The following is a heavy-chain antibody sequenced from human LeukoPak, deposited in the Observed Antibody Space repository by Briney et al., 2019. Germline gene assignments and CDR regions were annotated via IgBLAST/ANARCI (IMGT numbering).Heavy chain of an antibody. J-gene: IGHJ4*02. D-gene: IGHD1-1*01. Sequence: GGSLRLSCAASGFTFSRYAMHWVRQAPGKGLEYVSAISSNGGGTYYANSMKGRFYISRDNSKNTLYLQMGSLRAEDMGMYYCVRSKAAAHDNWNFDYWGQGTLVTVSS. CDR2: ISSNGGGT. V-gene: IGHV3-64*01. CDR1: GFTFSRYA. CDR3: VRSKAAAHDNWNFDY.